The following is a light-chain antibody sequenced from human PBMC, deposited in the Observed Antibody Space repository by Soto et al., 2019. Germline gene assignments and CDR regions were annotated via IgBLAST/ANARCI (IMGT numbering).Light chain of an antibody. CDR2: DAS. J-gene: IGKJ1*01. CDR3: QQRYNWPRT. V-gene: IGKV3-11*01. Sequence: EIVLTQSPATLSLSPGERATPSCRASQSVTTYLAWYQQKPGQAPRLLIYDASNRATGIPARFGGSGSGTDFTRTIRGLEPEDSAVYYCQQRYNWPRTFGQGTTVEIK. CDR1: QSVTTY.